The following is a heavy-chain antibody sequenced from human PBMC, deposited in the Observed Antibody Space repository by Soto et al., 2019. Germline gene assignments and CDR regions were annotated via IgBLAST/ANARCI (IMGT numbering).Heavy chain of an antibody. J-gene: IGHJ4*02. V-gene: IGHV3-21*01. CDR3: ATSLPAAAHGPENDFDY. CDR2: ISSSSSYI. Sequence: GGSLRLSCAASGFTFSSYSMNWVRQAPGKGLEWVSSISSSSSYIYYADSVKGRFTISRDNAKNSLYLQMNSLRAEDTAVYYCATSLPAAAHGPENDFDYWGQGTLVTVSS. D-gene: IGHD2-2*01. CDR1: GFTFSSYS.